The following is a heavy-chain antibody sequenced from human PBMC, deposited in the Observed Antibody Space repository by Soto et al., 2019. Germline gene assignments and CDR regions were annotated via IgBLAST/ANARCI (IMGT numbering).Heavy chain of an antibody. J-gene: IGHJ5*02. V-gene: IGHV3-23*01. CDR2: ISGSDGRT. Sequence: GGSLRLSCSASGFTFSSFALSWVRQAPGKGLEWVSTISGSDGRTYSTDSVKGRFTISRDNSRNTAYLQMNSLRVEDTAVYYCAKGSLQWCSSSGPCYPLDLWGQGA. CDR1: GFTFSSFA. CDR3: AKGSLQWCSSSGPCYPLDL. D-gene: IGHD2-15*01.